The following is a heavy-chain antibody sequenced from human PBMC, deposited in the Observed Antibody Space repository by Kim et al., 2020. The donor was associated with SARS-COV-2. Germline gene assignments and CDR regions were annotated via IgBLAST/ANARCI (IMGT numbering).Heavy chain of an antibody. D-gene: IGHD1-7*01. V-gene: IGHV4-59*08. J-gene: IGHJ2*01. CDR1: GGSISSYY. CDR3: ARQHVTNWNYVWYFDL. CDR2: IYYSGST. Sequence: SETLSLTCTVSGGSISSYYWSWIRQPPGKGLEWIGYIYYSGSTNYNPSLKSRVTISVDTSKNQFSLKLSSVTAADTAVYYCARQHVTNWNYVWYFDLWGRGTLVTVSS.